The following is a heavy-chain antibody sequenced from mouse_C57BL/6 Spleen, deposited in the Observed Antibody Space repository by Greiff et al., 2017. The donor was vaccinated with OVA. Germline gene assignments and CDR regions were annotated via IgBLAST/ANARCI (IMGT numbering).Heavy chain of an antibody. J-gene: IGHJ1*03. D-gene: IGHD3-1*01. CDR2: IDPSDSDT. CDR1: GYTFTSYW. V-gene: IGHV1-52*01. Sequence: QVQLQQSGAELVRPGSSVKLSCKASGYTFTSYWMHWVKQRPIQGLEWIGNIDPSDSDTHYNQKFKDKATLTVDKSSSTAYMQLSSLTSEDSAVYYWARRSGTEYWYFDVWGTGTTVTVSS. CDR3: ARRSGTEYWYFDV.